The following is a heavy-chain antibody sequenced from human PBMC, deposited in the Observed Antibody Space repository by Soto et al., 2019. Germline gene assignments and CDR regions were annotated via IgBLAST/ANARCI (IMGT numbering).Heavy chain of an antibody. CDR2: SSGSGGTT. CDR1: GFTFKSYA. D-gene: IGHD6-19*01. Sequence: EVQLLESGGGLVQPGGSLRLSCAASGFTFKSYAMSWVRQPPGKGLEWVSGSSGSGGTTYHADSVKGRFTISRDNSKNTLYLQMNSLRVEDTAVYYCAKEPYSSFVLSTFHYWGQGALVTVSS. J-gene: IGHJ4*02. CDR3: AKEPYSSFVLSTFHY. V-gene: IGHV3-23*01.